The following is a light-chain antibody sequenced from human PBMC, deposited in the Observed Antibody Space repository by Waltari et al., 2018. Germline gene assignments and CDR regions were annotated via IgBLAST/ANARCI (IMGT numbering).Light chain of an antibody. CDR1: SSDVGGYNS. CDR3: CSYTTSSTWV. V-gene: IGLV2-14*01. Sequence: QSAPTQPPSVSGSPGQSVTISCTGTSSDVGGYNSVSWYQQHPGKPPKLMIHGVSNPPRRVFERFSGSQSGNTASLTISGLQAEDEADYYCCSYTTSSTWVFGGGTRLTVL. CDR2: GVS. J-gene: IGLJ2*01.